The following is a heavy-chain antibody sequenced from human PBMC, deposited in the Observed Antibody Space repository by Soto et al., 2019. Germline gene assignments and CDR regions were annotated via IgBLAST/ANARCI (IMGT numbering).Heavy chain of an antibody. CDR2: IYSGGST. D-gene: IGHD1-26*01. J-gene: IGHJ3*02. V-gene: IGHV3-53*04. CDR1: GFTVSSNY. CDR3: ASHSNEWEPDAFDI. Sequence: EVQLVESGGGLVQPGGSLRLSCAASGFTVSSNYMSWVRQAPGKGLEWVSVIYSGGSTFYADSVKGRFTISRHNSKNTLYLQMTSLRAEDTTVYYCASHSNEWEPDAFDIWGQGTMVTVSS.